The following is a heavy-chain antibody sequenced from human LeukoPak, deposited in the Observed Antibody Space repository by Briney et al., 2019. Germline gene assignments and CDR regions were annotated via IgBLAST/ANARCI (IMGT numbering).Heavy chain of an antibody. CDR3: ARNPYYYDSSGYFRPNYYGMDV. CDR2: IYYTGST. D-gene: IGHD3-22*01. Sequence: SETLSLTCTVSGGSISSYYWSWIRQPPGKGLEWIGYIYYTGSTNYNPSLRSRVTISVDTPKNQFSLKLSSVTAADTAVYYCARNPYYYDSSGYFRPNYYGMDVWGQGTTVTVSS. V-gene: IGHV4-59*08. CDR1: GGSISSYY. J-gene: IGHJ6*02.